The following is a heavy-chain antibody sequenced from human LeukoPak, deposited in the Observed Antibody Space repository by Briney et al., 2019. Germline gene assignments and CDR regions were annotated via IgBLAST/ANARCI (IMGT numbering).Heavy chain of an antibody. Sequence: GGSLRLSCAASGFTFSSYWMSWVRQAPGKGLEWVANIKQDGSEKYYVDSVKGRFTISRDNAKNSLYLQMNSLRAEDTAVYYCARDPYYGSGSYSNWFDPWGQGTLVTVSS. D-gene: IGHD3-10*01. CDR3: ARDPYYGSGSYSNWFDP. CDR1: GFTFSSYW. V-gene: IGHV3-7*01. J-gene: IGHJ5*02. CDR2: IKQDGSEK.